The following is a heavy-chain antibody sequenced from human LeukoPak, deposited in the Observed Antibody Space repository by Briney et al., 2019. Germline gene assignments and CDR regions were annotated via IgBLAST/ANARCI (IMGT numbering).Heavy chain of an antibody. D-gene: IGHD3-3*01. J-gene: IGHJ4*02. CDR3: ARGLAGGRITIFGVVIREVGFDY. CDR1: GGSFSGYY. CDR2: INHSGST. Sequence: TSETLSLTCAVYGGSFSGYYWRWIRQPPGKGLEWIGEINHSGSTNYNPSLKSRVTISVDTSKNQFSLKLSSVTAADTAVYYCARGLAGGRITIFGVVIREVGFDYWGQGTLVTVSS. V-gene: IGHV4-34*01.